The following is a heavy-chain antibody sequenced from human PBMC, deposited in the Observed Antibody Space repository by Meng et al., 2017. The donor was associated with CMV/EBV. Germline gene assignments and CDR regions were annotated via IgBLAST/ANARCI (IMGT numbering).Heavy chain of an antibody. V-gene: IGHV3-11*04. Sequence: GESLKISCAASGFTFSDYYMSWIRQAPGKGLEWVSYISSSGSTIYYADSVKGRFTISRDNAKNSLYLQMNSLRAEDTAVYYCARMGSRYSSGWYMGSNWFDPWGQGTLVTVSS. J-gene: IGHJ5*02. CDR1: GFTFSDYY. CDR3: ARMGSRYSSGWYMGSNWFDP. CDR2: ISSSGSTI. D-gene: IGHD6-13*01.